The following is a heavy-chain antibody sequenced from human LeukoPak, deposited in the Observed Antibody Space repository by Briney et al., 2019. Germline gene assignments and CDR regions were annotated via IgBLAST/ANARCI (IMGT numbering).Heavy chain of an antibody. V-gene: IGHV3-23*01. CDR2: ISGSGGST. Sequence: GGSLRLSCAASGFTFSNYAMNWVRQAPGKRLEWVSGISGSGGSTYYADSVKGRFTISRDNSKNTLYLQMNSLRAEDTAVYYCARDTPLLPYAVPIDWGQGTLVTVSS. CDR3: ARDTPLLPYAVPID. CDR1: GFTFSNYA. D-gene: IGHD2-2*01. J-gene: IGHJ4*02.